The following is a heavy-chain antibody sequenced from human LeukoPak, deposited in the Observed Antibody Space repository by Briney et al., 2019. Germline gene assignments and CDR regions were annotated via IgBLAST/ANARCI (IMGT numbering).Heavy chain of an antibody. CDR3: ARVEALIATRGD. J-gene: IGHJ1*01. D-gene: IGHD1-7*01. V-gene: IGHV1-2*02. CDR2: ISSKRGGT. CDR1: GYTFTDYY. Sequence: ASVKVSCKTSGYTFTDYYVHWVRQAPGQGLEWMGWISSKRGGTIYAQKFQGRVTMTSDTSITTAYMELNSLTSDDTAVYYCARVEALIATRGDWGQGTLVTVSS.